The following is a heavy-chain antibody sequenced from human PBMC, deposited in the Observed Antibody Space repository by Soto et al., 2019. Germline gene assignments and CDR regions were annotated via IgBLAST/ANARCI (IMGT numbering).Heavy chain of an antibody. D-gene: IGHD3-22*01. CDR1: GFTFSSYA. CDR2: ISYDGSNK. Sequence: QVQLVESGGGVVQPGRSLRLSCAASGFTFSSYAMHWVRQAPGKGLEWVAVISYDGSNKYYADSVKGRFTISRDNSKNTLYLQMNSLRAEDTAVYYCARDRYYYDSSGYYNYYYGMDVWGQGTTVTVSS. J-gene: IGHJ6*02. CDR3: ARDRYYYDSSGYYNYYYGMDV. V-gene: IGHV3-30-3*01.